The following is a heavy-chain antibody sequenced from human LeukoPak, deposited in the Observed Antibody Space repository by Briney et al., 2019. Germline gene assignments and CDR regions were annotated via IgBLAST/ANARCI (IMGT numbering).Heavy chain of an antibody. CDR1: GFTFSSYA. CDR2: ISGGGGNT. J-gene: IGHJ4*02. D-gene: IGHD3-16*01. CDR3: AKVGGACTWYGYTWPFDY. V-gene: IGHV3-23*01. Sequence: GGSLRLSCAASGFTFSSYAMSWVRQAPGKGLEWVSAISGGGGNTYYADSVKGRFTISRDSSKNTLYLQMNSLRAEDTAVYYCAKVGGACTWYGYTWPFDYWGQGTLVTVSS.